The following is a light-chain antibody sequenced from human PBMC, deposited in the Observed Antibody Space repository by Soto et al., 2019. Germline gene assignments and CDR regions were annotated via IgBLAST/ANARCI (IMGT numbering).Light chain of an antibody. CDR3: QQYGSSPPIT. V-gene: IGKV3-20*01. CDR2: GAS. J-gene: IGKJ5*01. CDR1: QSVSSSY. Sequence: EIVLTQSPGTLSFSPGERATLSFRASQSVSSSYLAWYQQKPGQAPRLLIYGASSRATGIPDRFSGSGSGTDFTLTISRLEPEDFAVYYCQQYGSSPPITFGQGTRLEIK.